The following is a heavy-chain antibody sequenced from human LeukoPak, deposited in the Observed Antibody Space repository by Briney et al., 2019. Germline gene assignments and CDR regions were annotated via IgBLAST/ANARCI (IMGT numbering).Heavy chain of an antibody. Sequence: SGTLSLTCAVSGGSISSSNWWSWVRQPPGEGLEWIGEIYHSGSTNYNPSLKSRVTISVDKSKNQFSLKLSSVTAADTAVYYCARALIVVVVAATPEYYGMDVWGQGTTVTVSS. CDR3: ARALIVVVVAATPEYYGMDV. V-gene: IGHV4-4*02. J-gene: IGHJ6*02. D-gene: IGHD2-15*01. CDR2: IYHSGST. CDR1: GGSISSSNW.